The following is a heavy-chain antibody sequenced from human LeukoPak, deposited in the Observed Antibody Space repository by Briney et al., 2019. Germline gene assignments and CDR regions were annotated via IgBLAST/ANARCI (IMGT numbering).Heavy chain of an antibody. CDR1: GFTFSRYV. Sequence: SGRSLRLSCAASGFTFSRYVMHWVHQAPGKGLEWVAVISYDGNNKYYTDSVKGLFTISRDNSKNTLYLQMNSLSPEDTAVYYCARDNGDYGGTFDIWGQGTKVTVSS. CDR3: ARDNGDYGGTFDI. D-gene: IGHD4-17*01. CDR2: ISYDGNNK. V-gene: IGHV3-30-3*01. J-gene: IGHJ3*02.